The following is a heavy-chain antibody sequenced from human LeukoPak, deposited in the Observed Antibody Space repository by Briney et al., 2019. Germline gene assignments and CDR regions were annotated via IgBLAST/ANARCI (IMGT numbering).Heavy chain of an antibody. Sequence: ASVKVSCKASGYTFTGYYMHWVRQAPGQGLEWMGWINPNSGGTNYAQKFQGRVTMTRDTSIRTAYMELSRLRSDDTAVYYCARVPLYYDILTGQPPLDYWGQGTLVTVSS. D-gene: IGHD3-9*01. CDR1: GYTFTGYY. V-gene: IGHV1-2*02. CDR3: ARVPLYYDILTGQPPLDY. J-gene: IGHJ4*02. CDR2: INPNSGGT.